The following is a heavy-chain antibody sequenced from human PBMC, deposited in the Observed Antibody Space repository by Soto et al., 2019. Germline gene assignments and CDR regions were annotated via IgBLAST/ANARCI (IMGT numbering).Heavy chain of an antibody. CDR3: AAGEASSRNLAPYYLDF. Sequence: SETLSLTCTVSGGSMRNYFWTWIRQPPGKGLEWIGCIHYSGTTSFFPSYNPSLRSRVTISEDTSKNQFSLKLLSVTTADTAVYFCAAGEASSRNLAPYYLDFWGQGTLVTVSS. D-gene: IGHD6-13*01. CDR1: GGSMRNYF. J-gene: IGHJ4*02. V-gene: IGHV4-59*01. CDR2: IHYSGTT.